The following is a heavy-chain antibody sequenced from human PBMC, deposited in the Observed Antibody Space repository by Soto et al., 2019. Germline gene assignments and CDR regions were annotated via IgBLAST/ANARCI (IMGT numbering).Heavy chain of an antibody. CDR3: AHLEAYCSGGSCYSEARFYYMDV. D-gene: IGHD2-15*01. CDR1: GFTFSSYA. V-gene: IGHV3-23*01. CDR2: ISGSGGST. Sequence: GVSLRLSCAASGFTFSSYAMSWVRQAPGKGLEWVSAISGSGGSTYYADSVKGRFTISRDNSKNTLYLEMNSLRAEDTAVYYCAHLEAYCSGGSCYSEARFYYMDVWGKGTTVTVSS. J-gene: IGHJ6*03.